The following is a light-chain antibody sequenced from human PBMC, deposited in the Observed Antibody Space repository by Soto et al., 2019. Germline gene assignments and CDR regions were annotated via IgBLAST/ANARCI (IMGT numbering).Light chain of an antibody. Sequence: DIQMTQSPSTLSGSVGDRVTITCRASQAISSWLAWYQQKPGKAPKLLIYKASTLKSGVPSRFSGGGSGTEFTLTISSLQPDDFGTYYCQHYNSYSEAFGQETKVDIK. CDR1: QAISSW. V-gene: IGKV1-5*03. CDR3: QHYNSYSEA. J-gene: IGKJ1*01. CDR2: KAS.